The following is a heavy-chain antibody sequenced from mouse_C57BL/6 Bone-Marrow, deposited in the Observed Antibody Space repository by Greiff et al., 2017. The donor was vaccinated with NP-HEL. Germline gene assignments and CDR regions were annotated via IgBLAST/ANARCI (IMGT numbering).Heavy chain of an antibody. CDR3: ARDGYYGGRFAY. J-gene: IGHJ3*01. CDR1: GYTFTSYW. V-gene: IGHV1-50*01. CDR2: IDPSDSYT. D-gene: IGHD2-3*01. Sequence: VQLQQPGAELVKPGASVKLSCKASGYTFTSYWMQWVKQRPGQGLEWIGEIDPSDSYTNYNQKFKGKATLTVDTSSSTAYMQLSSLTSEDSAVYYCARDGYYGGRFAYWGQGTLVTVSA.